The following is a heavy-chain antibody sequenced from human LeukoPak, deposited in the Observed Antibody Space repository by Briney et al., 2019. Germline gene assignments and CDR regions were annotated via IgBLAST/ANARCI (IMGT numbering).Heavy chain of an antibody. CDR3: ARGPWKVAGPHGAFDI. CDR2: IYTSGST. Sequence: SQTMSLTCTVSGASISSGRYYWSWIRQPAGKGLEWFGRIYTSGSTNYNPSLKSRVTISVDTSKNQFSLKLSSVTAADTAVYYCARGPWKVAGPHGAFDIWGQGTMVTVSS. J-gene: IGHJ3*02. D-gene: IGHD6-19*01. V-gene: IGHV4-61*02. CDR1: GASISSGRYY.